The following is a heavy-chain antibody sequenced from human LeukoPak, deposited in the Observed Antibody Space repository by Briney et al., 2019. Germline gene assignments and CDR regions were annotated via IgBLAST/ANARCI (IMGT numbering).Heavy chain of an antibody. J-gene: IGHJ3*02. Sequence: GGSLRLSCAASGFTFSSYEMDWVRRAPGKGLEWVSYIGSSGGSRYYADSVKGRFTSSGDNAKNSLYLQMNSLRVEDTAVCYCAREDGDAFDIWGQGTMVSVSS. CDR3: AREDGDAFDI. CDR2: IGSSGGSR. D-gene: IGHD5-24*01. V-gene: IGHV3-48*03. CDR1: GFTFSSYE.